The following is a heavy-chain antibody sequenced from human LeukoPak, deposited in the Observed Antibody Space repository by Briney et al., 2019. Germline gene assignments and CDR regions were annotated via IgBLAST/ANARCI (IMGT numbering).Heavy chain of an antibody. J-gene: IGHJ4*02. CDR3: ASGHKDYYDSSGYFDY. Sequence: ASVKVSCKASGYTFTSYGISWVRQAPGQGLEWMGWISAYNGNTNYAQKPQGRVTMTTDTSTSTAYMELRSLRSDDTAVYYCASGHKDYYDSSGYFDYWGQGTLVTVSS. V-gene: IGHV1-18*01. D-gene: IGHD3-22*01. CDR2: ISAYNGNT. CDR1: GYTFTSYG.